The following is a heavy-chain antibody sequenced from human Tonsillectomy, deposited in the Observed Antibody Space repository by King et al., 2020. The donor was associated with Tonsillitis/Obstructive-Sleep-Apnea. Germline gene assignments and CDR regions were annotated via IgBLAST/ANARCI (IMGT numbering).Heavy chain of an antibody. CDR1: GGSISSYY. CDR3: ARGVFGPDAFDI. V-gene: IGHV4-59*01. J-gene: IGHJ3*02. CDR2: IYYSGST. D-gene: IGHD3-16*01. Sequence: VQLQESGPGLVKPSETLSLTCTVSGGSISSYYWSWIRQPPGKGLEWIGYIYYSGSTNYNPSLKSRVTISVDTSKNQFSLKLSSVTAADTAVYYCARGVFGPDAFDIWGQGKMVTVSS.